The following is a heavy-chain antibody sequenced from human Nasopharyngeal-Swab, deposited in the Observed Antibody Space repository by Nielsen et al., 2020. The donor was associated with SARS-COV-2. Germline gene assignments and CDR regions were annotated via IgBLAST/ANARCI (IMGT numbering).Heavy chain of an antibody. CDR3: TRDIGGKYGY. D-gene: IGHD4-23*01. CDR2: INIDGSVR. J-gene: IGHJ4*02. V-gene: IGHV3-74*01. CDR1: GYTFSSYW. Sequence: GGSLRLSCTASGYTFSSYWMHWVRHVPGKGLVWVSRINIDGSVRDYADSVKGRFTISRDNARNTLYLQMNSLRGDDTAVYYCTRDIGGKYGYWGQGNLVTVSS.